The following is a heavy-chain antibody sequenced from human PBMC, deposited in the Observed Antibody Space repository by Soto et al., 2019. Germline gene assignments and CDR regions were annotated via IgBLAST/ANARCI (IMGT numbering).Heavy chain of an antibody. Sequence: EVHLSESGGGVVQPGGSLRLSCVVSGFTFSDYAMDWVRQAPGKGLEWVSEISATGGTTNYADSVKGRNTISRDNSNNTLYLQLTNLRAEDTAMFYCAKASSAWYGSKNYYFDSWGQGALVTVSS. J-gene: IGHJ4*02. V-gene: IGHV3-23*01. D-gene: IGHD6-19*01. CDR1: GFTFSDYA. CDR3: AKASSAWYGSKNYYFDS. CDR2: ISATGGTT.